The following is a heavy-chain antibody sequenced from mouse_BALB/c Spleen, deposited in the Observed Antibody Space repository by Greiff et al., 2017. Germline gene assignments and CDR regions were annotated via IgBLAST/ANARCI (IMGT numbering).Heavy chain of an antibody. J-gene: IGHJ2*01. Sequence: EVKLQESGGGLVQPGGSLKLSCAASGFTFSSYTMSWVRQTPEKRLEWVAYISNGGGSTYYPDTVKGRFTISRDNAKNTLYLQMSSLKSEDTAMYYCARQGFYGNFDYWGQGTTLTVSS. CDR2: ISNGGGST. CDR3: ARQGFYGNFDY. CDR1: GFTFSSYT. D-gene: IGHD2-1*01. V-gene: IGHV5-12-2*01.